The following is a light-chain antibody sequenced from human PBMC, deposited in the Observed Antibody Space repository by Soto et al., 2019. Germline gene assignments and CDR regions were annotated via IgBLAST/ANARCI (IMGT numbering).Light chain of an antibody. J-gene: IGKJ5*01. Sequence: EIVLTQSPGTLSLSPGERATLSCRASQSVTSTNLAWYQQKPGQAPRLVIFDASSRATGTPDRFSGSGSGTDFTLTISRVEPEDLAVYFCQQYGRSPFTFGQGTRLEIK. V-gene: IGKV3-20*01. CDR1: QSVTSTN. CDR3: QQYGRSPFT. CDR2: DAS.